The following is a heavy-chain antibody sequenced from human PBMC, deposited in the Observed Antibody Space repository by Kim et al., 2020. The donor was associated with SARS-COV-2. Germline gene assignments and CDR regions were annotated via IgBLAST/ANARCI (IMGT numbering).Heavy chain of an antibody. CDR1: GFTFSSYE. J-gene: IGHJ3*02. Sequence: GGSLRLSCAASGFTFSSYEMNWVRQAPGKGLEWVSYISSSGSTIYYADSVKGRFTISRDNAKNSLYLQMNSLRAEDTAVYYCANLWDELSDAFDIWGQGTMVTVSS. CDR3: ANLWDELSDAFDI. V-gene: IGHV3-48*03. D-gene: IGHD1-26*01. CDR2: ISSSGSTI.